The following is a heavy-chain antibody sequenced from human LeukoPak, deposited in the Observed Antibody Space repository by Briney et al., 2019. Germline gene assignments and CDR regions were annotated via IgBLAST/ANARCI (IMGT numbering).Heavy chain of an antibody. Sequence: PGGSLRLSCAASGFTFSSYWMSWVRQAPGKGLEWVANIKQDGSEKYYVDSVKGRFTISRDNAKNSLYLQMNSLRAEDTAVYYCARAKDYYGSGSYYPGNWFDPWGQGTLVTASS. D-gene: IGHD3-10*01. J-gene: IGHJ5*02. CDR1: GFTFSSYW. CDR3: ARAKDYYGSGSYYPGNWFDP. CDR2: IKQDGSEK. V-gene: IGHV3-7*01.